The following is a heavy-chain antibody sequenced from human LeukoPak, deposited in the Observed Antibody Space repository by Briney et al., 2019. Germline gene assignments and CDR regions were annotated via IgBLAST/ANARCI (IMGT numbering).Heavy chain of an antibody. CDR3: ARALRNYYYYYMDV. CDR2: INHSGST. J-gene: IGHJ6*03. Sequence: PSGTLSLTCAVYGGSFSGYYWSWNRQPPGKGLEWIGEINHSGSTNYNPSLKSRVTISVDTSKNQFSPKLSSVTAADTAVYYCARALRNYYYYYMDVWGKGTTVTVSS. D-gene: IGHD3-16*01. CDR1: GGSFSGYY. V-gene: IGHV4-34*01.